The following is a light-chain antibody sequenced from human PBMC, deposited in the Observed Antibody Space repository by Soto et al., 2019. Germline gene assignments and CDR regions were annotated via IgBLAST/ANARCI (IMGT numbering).Light chain of an antibody. Sequence: EIGLTQSPGTLSLSPGERATLSCRASQSVSSSRLAWYRQKPGQAPRLLMYGASRRATGIPDRFSGSGSGTDFTLPINRLEPEDFAVYYCEQYDKSITFGGGTKV. CDR3: EQYDKSIT. CDR1: QSVSSSR. V-gene: IGKV3-20*01. CDR2: GAS. J-gene: IGKJ4*01.